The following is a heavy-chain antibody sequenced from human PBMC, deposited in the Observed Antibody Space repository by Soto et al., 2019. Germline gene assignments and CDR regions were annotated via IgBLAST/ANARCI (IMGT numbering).Heavy chain of an antibody. CDR3: AREGAYSYAYDFDY. CDR1: GGSISSYY. Sequence: SWTLSLTCTVSGGSISSYYWSWIRQPPGKGLEWIGYIYYSGSTNYNPSLKSRVTISVDTSKNQFSLKLRSVTAADTAVYYCAREGAYSYAYDFDYWGQGAVVTVSS. D-gene: IGHD5-18*01. CDR2: IYYSGST. V-gene: IGHV4-59*12. J-gene: IGHJ4*02.